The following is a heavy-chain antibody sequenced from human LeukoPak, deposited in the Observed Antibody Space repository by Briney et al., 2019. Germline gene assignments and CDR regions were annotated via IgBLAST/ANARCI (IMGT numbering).Heavy chain of an antibody. D-gene: IGHD3-10*01. V-gene: IGHV4-39*01. CDR1: GGSINYSY. J-gene: IGHJ4*02. Sequence: SETLSLTCTVSGGSINYSYWGWIRQPPGKGPEWIGSIYYSGSTYYNPSLKSRVTISVDTSKNQFSLKLSSVTAADTAVYYCARTRYYYNSRSYGAPYYFDYWGQGTLVTVSS. CDR2: IYYSGST. CDR3: ARTRYYYNSRSYGAPYYFDY.